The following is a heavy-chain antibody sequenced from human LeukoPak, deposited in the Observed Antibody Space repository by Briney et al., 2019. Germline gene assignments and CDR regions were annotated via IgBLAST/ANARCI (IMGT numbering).Heavy chain of an antibody. D-gene: IGHD3-10*01. CDR1: GYNFTTYW. J-gene: IGHJ2*01. CDR2: IYPGDSDT. Sequence: GESLKISCKVSGYNFTTYWIGWVRQMPGKGLEWMGIIYPGDSDTRYSPSFQGQVTISADKSIRTAYLQWNSLKASDTAMYYCARFLGSHWYFDLWGRGTQVTVSS. V-gene: IGHV5-51*01. CDR3: ARFLGSHWYFDL.